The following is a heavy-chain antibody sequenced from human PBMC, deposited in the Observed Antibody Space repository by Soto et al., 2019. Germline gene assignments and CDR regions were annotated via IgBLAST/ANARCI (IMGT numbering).Heavy chain of an antibody. D-gene: IGHD3-16*01. J-gene: IGHJ4*02. Sequence: GGSLRLSCVASGFTFSSYAMSWVRQAPGKGLEWVSAISGSGGSTYYADSVKGRFTISRDNSKNTLYLQMNSLGAEDTAVYYCAKDLSPVAPAYIGGSYWGQGTLVTVSS. CDR3: AKDLSPVAPAYIGGSY. CDR1: GFTFSSYA. CDR2: ISGSGGST. V-gene: IGHV3-23*01.